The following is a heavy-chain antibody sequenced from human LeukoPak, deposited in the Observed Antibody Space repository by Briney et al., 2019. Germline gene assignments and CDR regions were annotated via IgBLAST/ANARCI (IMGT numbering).Heavy chain of an antibody. CDR3: AKDRVVEPTNYFDY. CDR1: GFTFRDAW. V-gene: IGHV3-30*18. J-gene: IGHJ4*02. Sequence: GGSLRLSCAASGFTFRDAWMTWVRQAPGKGLEWVAVISKDGSNEDYADSVKGRFTISRDNSKNTLYLQMNSLSAEDTAVYYCAKDRVVEPTNYFDYWGQGALVTVSS. CDR2: ISKDGSNE. D-gene: IGHD1-26*01.